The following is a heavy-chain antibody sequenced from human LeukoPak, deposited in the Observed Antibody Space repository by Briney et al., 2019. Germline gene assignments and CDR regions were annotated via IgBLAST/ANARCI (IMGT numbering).Heavy chain of an antibody. V-gene: IGHV3-23*01. CDR3: ARAYYYGSGSIRFNDY. J-gene: IGHJ4*02. CDR2: ISGSGGST. CDR1: GFTFSSYA. Sequence: PGGSLRLSCAASGFTFSSYAMSWVRQAPGKGLEWVSAISGSGGSTYYADSVKGRFTISRDNAKNSLYLQMNSLRAEDTAVYYCARAYYYGSGSIRFNDYWGQGTLVTVSS. D-gene: IGHD3-10*01.